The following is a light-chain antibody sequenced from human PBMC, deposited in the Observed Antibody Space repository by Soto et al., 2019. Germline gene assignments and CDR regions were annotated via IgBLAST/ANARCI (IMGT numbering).Light chain of an antibody. CDR2: AIS. CDR3: QQYGSSRWT. J-gene: IGKJ1*01. V-gene: IGKV3-20*01. CDR1: ESVTGEQ. Sequence: EIVLTQSPGTLSLSPGERATLSCISSESVTGEQLAWYQQKPGQAPRLLIYAISSRATGIPDRFSGSGSGTDFTLTISRLEPEDFAMYYCQQYGSSRWTFAQGTKVDIK.